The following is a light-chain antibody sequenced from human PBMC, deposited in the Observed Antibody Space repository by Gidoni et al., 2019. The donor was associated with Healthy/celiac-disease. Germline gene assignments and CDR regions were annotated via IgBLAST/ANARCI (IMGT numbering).Light chain of an antibody. J-gene: IGKJ1*01. Sequence: EIVMTQSPATLSVSPGASATLSCRASQSVSSNLAWYQQKPGQAPRLLIYGASTRATGIPARFSGSGSGTEFTLTISSLQSEDFAVYYCQQYNNWPPTFXXXTKVEIK. CDR1: QSVSSN. CDR2: GAS. V-gene: IGKV3-15*01. CDR3: QQYNNWPPT.